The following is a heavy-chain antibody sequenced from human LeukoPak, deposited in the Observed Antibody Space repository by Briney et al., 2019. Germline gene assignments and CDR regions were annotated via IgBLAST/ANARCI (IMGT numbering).Heavy chain of an antibody. J-gene: IGHJ3*02. CDR2: MKEDGSVK. CDR1: GFPFSSYW. CDR3: ARDPGWSPFDI. V-gene: IGHV3-7*01. Sequence: GGSLRLSCVASGFPFSSYWMSWVRQAPGKGLEFVANMKEDGSVKNYVDSVKGRFTISRDNAENSVYLQMSSLRAEDTALYYCARDPGWSPFDIWGQGAMVTVSS. D-gene: IGHD2-15*01.